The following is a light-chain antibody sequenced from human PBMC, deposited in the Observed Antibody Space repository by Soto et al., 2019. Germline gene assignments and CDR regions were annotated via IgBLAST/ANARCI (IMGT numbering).Light chain of an antibody. J-gene: IGLJ1*01. Sequence: QSALTQPRSVSGSPGQSVTISCTGTSSDVGGYNYVSWYQQHPGKAPKLMIYDVSKRPSGVPDRFSGFKSGNTASLIISGLQAEDEADYSCCSHAGTYIYVFGTGTKLTV. CDR3: CSHAGTYIYV. CDR2: DVS. V-gene: IGLV2-11*01. CDR1: SSDVGGYNY.